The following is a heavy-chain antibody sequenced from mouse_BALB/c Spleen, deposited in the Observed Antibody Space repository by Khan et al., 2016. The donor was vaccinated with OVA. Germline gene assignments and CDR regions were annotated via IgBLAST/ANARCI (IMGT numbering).Heavy chain of an antibody. D-gene: IGHD2-1*01. CDR3: ARYYGNYGWYFEV. CDR1: GFSLTSYG. V-gene: IGHV2-9*02. J-gene: IGHJ1*01. CDR2: IWTGGST. Sequence: QVQLKESGPGLVAPSQSLSITCTVSGFSLTSYGVHWVRQPPGKGLEWLGVIWTGGSTNYNSALMSRLSISNDNFKSKVSLKMNSLQNDDTAMYDCARYYGNYGWYFEVWGEGTTVTVSS.